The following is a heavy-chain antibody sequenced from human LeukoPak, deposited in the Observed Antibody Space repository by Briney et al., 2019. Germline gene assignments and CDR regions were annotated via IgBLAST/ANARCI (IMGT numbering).Heavy chain of an antibody. CDR2: ITTSSSYI. V-gene: IGHV3-21*01. CDR3: ARDLGGYSYGSHFDY. D-gene: IGHD5-18*01. CDR1: GFTFSRYS. Sequence: GGSLRLSCAASGFTFSRYSLNWVRQAPGKGLEWVSSITTSSSYIYYADSVKGRFTISRDNARNSLYLHMNSLRAEDTAVYYCARDLGGYSYGSHFDYWGQGTLVTVSS. J-gene: IGHJ4*02.